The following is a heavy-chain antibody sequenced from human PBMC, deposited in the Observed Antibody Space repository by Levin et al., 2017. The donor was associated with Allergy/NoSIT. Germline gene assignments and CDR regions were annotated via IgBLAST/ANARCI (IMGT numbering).Heavy chain of an antibody. CDR2: ISAYNGNT. J-gene: IGHJ4*02. CDR3: ARFARQWLVNYFDY. Sequence: GESLKISCKASGYTFTSYGISWVRQAPGQGLEWMGWISAYNGNTNYAQKLQGRVTMTTDTSTSTAYMELRSLRSDDTAVYYCARFARQWLVNYFDYWGQGTLVTVSS. D-gene: IGHD6-19*01. V-gene: IGHV1-18*01. CDR1: GYTFTSYG.